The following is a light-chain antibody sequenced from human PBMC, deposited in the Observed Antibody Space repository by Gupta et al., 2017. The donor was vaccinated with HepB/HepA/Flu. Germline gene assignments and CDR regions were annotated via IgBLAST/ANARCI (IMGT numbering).Light chain of an antibody. V-gene: IGLV3-21*03. CDR3: HVWENTSDHPVI. CDR2: DDR. J-gene: IGLJ2*01. CDR1: NIGERS. Sequence: YVLPQPPSVSPAPGKTARFTCGGANIGERSLQWYQPRSGQAPVLVIYDDRERPSGIPERFSGSNSGNTATLTISGVEVGDEDDYYCHVWENTSDHPVIFGGGTKLTVL.